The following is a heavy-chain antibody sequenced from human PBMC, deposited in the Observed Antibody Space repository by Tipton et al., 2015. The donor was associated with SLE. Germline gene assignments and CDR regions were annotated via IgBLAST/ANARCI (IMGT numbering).Heavy chain of an antibody. D-gene: IGHD5-24*01. Sequence: TLSLTCTVSGGSISSSSYYWSWIRQPPGKGLEWIGYIYYSGSTNYNPSLKSRVTISVDTSKNQFSLKLSSVTAADTAVYYCARTIEAAFDIWGQGTLVTVSS. CDR2: IYYSGST. J-gene: IGHJ3*02. V-gene: IGHV4-61*05. CDR3: ARTIEAAFDI. CDR1: GGSISSSSYY.